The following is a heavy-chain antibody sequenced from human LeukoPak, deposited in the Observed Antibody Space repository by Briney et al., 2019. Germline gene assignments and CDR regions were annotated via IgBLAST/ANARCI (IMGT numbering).Heavy chain of an antibody. D-gene: IGHD4-11*01. Sequence: GGSLRLSCAASGFTFSSNTMNWVRQAPGKGLEWVSSISSSTIYIYYADSLKGRFTIYRDDAKNSLYLQMNSLRAEDTAVYYCASGMTTVPTGTHWGQGTLVTVSS. V-gene: IGHV3-21*01. CDR2: ISSSTIYI. CDR3: ASGMTTVPTGTH. CDR1: GFTFSSNT. J-gene: IGHJ4*02.